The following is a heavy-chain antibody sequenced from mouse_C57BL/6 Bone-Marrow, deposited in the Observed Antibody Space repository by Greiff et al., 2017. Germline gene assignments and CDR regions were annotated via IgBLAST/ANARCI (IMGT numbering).Heavy chain of an antibody. CDR2: IYPGSGST. CDR3: ARPSVYYYGSSYGYFDV. D-gene: IGHD1-1*01. CDR1: GYTFTSYW. J-gene: IGHJ1*03. V-gene: IGHV1-55*01. Sequence: QVQLQQPGAELVKPGASVKMSCKASGYTFTSYWITWVKQRPGQGLEWIGDIYPGSGSTNYNEKFKSKATLTVDTSSSTAYMQLSSLTSEDSAVYYCARPSVYYYGSSYGYFDVWGTGTTVTVSS.